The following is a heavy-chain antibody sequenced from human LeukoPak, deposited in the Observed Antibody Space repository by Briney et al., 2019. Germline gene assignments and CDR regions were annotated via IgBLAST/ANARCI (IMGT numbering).Heavy chain of an antibody. CDR1: GYTFTNYY. CDR2: INPSGGST. Sequence: ASVKLSCKTSGYTFTNYYMHWVRQAPGPGLEWMGIINPSGGSTSYAQKLQGRVTMTGDTSTNTVCMELSSLRSEDTAMYYCAREWVHYAYGSPPIDYWGQGTLVTVSS. J-gene: IGHJ4*02. CDR3: AREWVHYAYGSPPIDY. D-gene: IGHD3-10*01. V-gene: IGHV1-46*01.